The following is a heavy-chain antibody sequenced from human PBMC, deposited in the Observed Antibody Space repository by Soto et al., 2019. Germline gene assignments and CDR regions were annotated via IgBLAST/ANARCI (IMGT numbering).Heavy chain of an antibody. V-gene: IGHV4-59*01. J-gene: IGHJ4*02. Sequence: QVQLQESGPGLVKPSETLSLMCTVSGGSISSYYWSWIRQPPGKGLEWIGYIYYSGSTNYNPSLKSRITISVYSSNNQYSPKLTSVTASSTAVYYCARERRYGYKHYYDYWGQGTLVTVSS. CDR2: IYYSGST. D-gene: IGHD5-18*01. CDR3: ARERRYGYKHYYDY. CDR1: GGSISSYY.